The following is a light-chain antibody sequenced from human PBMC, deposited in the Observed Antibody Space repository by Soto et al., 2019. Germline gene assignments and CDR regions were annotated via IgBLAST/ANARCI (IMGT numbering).Light chain of an antibody. V-gene: IGKV4-1*01. CDR3: QQYYSTPFT. CDR1: QSILYSSNNNNY. Sequence: DIVMTQSPDSLAVSLGETATINCKSSQSILYSSNNNNYLAWYRQKPGQPPKLLIYWASTRESGVPDRFSGSGAGTDFTLTISSLQAEDVAVYYCQQYYSTPFTFGPGTKVDI. CDR2: WAS. J-gene: IGKJ3*01.